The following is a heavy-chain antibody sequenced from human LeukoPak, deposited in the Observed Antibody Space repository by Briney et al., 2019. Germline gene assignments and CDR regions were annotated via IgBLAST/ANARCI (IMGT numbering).Heavy chain of an antibody. D-gene: IGHD4-17*01. CDR1: GYTFTSYP. CDR3: ARGYDYGDYVGDFDY. CDR2: ITVYNGNT. J-gene: IGHJ4*02. Sequence: ASAKVSCKPSGYTFTSYPISWVRQAPGQGLEWMGWITVYNGNTNYAQNPYRRVTMTTDTSKSTAYMALRSPRSDDTAVYYCARGYDYGDYVGDFDYWGQGTLVTVSS. V-gene: IGHV1-18*01.